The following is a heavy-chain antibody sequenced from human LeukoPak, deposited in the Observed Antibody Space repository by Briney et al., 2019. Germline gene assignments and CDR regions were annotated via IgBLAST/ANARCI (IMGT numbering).Heavy chain of an antibody. Sequence: SAKVSCKASGYTFTSYAMNWVRQAPGQGLEWMGWINTNTGNPTYAQGFTGRFVFSLDTSVSTAYLQISSLKAEDTAVYYCARDVQWQQLDYNWFDPWGQGTLVTVSS. CDR1: GYTFTSYA. CDR2: INTNTGNP. D-gene: IGHD6-13*01. V-gene: IGHV7-4-1*02. J-gene: IGHJ5*02. CDR3: ARDVQWQQLDYNWFDP.